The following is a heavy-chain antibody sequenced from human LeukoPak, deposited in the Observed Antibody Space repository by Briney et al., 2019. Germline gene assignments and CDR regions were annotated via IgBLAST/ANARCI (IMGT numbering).Heavy chain of an antibody. CDR3: ARDSASTSCLDY. CDR2: INHSGST. J-gene: IGHJ4*02. CDR1: GGSISSSSYY. D-gene: IGHD2-2*01. Sequence: SETLSLTCTVSGGSISSSSYYWSWIRQPPGKGLEWIGEINHSGSTNYNPSLKSRVTISVDTSKNQFSLKLSSATAADTAVYYCARDSASTSCLDYWGQGTLVTVSS. V-gene: IGHV4-39*07.